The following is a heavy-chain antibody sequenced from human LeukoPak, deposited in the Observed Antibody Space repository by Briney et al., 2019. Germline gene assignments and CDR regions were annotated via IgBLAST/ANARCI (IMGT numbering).Heavy chain of an antibody. J-gene: IGHJ4*02. V-gene: IGHV3-66*02. CDR3: ARAREYLAIDY. D-gene: IGHD2/OR15-2a*01. CDR1: GFTGSSNY. Sequence: GGSLRLSCAASGFTGSSNYMNWVRQAPGKGLEWVSVLYSAGNTFYADPVQGRFTMSRDNSKNTLYLQMNSLRPEDTAVYYCARAREYLAIDYWGQGTLSPSPQ. CDR2: LYSAGNT.